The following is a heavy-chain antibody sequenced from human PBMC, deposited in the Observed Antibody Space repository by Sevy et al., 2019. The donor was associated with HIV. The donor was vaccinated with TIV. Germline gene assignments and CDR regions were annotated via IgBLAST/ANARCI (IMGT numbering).Heavy chain of an antibody. CDR2: ISPHNGDT. CDR3: ARAYCSGGSCYSLAY. Sequence: ASVKVSCKVSGYTFSTYRIMWVRQARGQGLEWMGWISPHNGDTNYAQKFQGRVTMITDTSTITAHMELGSLRSDDTAVYYCARAYCSGGSCYSLAYWGQGTQVTVSS. V-gene: IGHV1-18*01. J-gene: IGHJ4*02. CDR1: GYTFSTYR. D-gene: IGHD2-15*01.